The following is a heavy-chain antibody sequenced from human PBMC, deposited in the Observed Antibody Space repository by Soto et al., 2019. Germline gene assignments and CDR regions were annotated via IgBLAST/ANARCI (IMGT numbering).Heavy chain of an antibody. CDR2: ISYDGSNK. V-gene: IGHV3-30*18. Sequence: PGGSLRLSCAASGFTFSSYGMHWVRQAPGKGLEWVAVISYDGSNKYYADSVKGRFTISRDNSKNTLYLQMNSLRAEDTAVYYCANEWRYSYGGASFDYWGQGTLVTVSS. J-gene: IGHJ4*02. CDR3: ANEWRYSYGGASFDY. CDR1: GFTFSSYG. D-gene: IGHD5-18*01.